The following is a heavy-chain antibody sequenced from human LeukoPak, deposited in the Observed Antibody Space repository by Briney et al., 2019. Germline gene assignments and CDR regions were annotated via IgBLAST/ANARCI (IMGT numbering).Heavy chain of an antibody. D-gene: IGHD7-27*01. CDR3: ASRKLGNDY. Sequence: SETLSLTCTVSGGSVTDYYWSWIRQSPGEGLEWIGYIYYTGTSYNSSLKSRGTISADTSTNQFSLKLISVTAADTAVYYCASRKLGNDYWDQGTLVTVSS. J-gene: IGHJ4*02. CDR1: GGSVTDYY. V-gene: IGHV4-59*02. CDR2: IYYTGT.